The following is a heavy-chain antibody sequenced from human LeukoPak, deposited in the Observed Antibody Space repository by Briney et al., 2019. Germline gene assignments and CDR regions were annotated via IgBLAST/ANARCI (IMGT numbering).Heavy chain of an antibody. CDR2: INPSGGST. J-gene: IGHJ4*02. V-gene: IGHV1-46*01. D-gene: IGHD6-19*01. CDR3: ARNLNSGGCLNY. Sequence: GASVKVSCKASGYTFTSYYMHWVRQAPGQGLEWMGTINPSGGSTSYAQKFQGRVTMTRDTSTSTVYMELSSLRSEDTAVYYCARNLNSGGCLNYWGQEPLVTVSS. CDR1: GYTFTSYY.